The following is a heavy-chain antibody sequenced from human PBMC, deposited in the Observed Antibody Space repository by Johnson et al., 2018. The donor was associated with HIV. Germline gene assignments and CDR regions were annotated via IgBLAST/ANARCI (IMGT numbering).Heavy chain of an antibody. CDR2: IWSDGNRK. Sequence: QAQLVESGGGVVQPGRSLRLSCSASGFTFSNYGMHWVRQAPGKGLEWVAVIWSDGNRKYYVDSVKARFTISRDNSKNTLYLQMNSLRAEDTAVYYCAKDRGIGAHDGVDNWGQGTMVTVSA. V-gene: IGHV3-33*06. D-gene: IGHD6-6*01. CDR3: AKDRGIGAHDGVDN. CDR1: GFTFSNYG. J-gene: IGHJ3*02.